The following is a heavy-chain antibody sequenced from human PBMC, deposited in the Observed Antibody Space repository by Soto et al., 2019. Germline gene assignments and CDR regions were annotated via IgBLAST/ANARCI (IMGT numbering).Heavy chain of an antibody. CDR3: AREKNPMSPHYFYYGMDV. Sequence: PSATLSLTCTVSGGSLRGSSRSWIRQSPGKGLEWIGYVYSGGGTNYSPSFMGRVTISVDTTDNQFSLKLNSVTAADTAVYYCAREKNPMSPHYFYYGMDVWGQGTTVTVS. CDR1: GGSLRGSS. V-gene: IGHV4-59*01. CDR2: VYSGGGT. D-gene: IGHD3-9*01. J-gene: IGHJ6*02.